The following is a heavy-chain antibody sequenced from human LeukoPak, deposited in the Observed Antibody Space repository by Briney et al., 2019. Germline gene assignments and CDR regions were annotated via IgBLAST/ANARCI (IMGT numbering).Heavy chain of an antibody. CDR3: AKEGKTRNWNYYQAKAVY. J-gene: IGHJ4*02. D-gene: IGHD1-7*01. CDR2: ISGSGGST. Sequence: PGGSLRLSCAAPGFTFSSYGMSWVRQAPGKGLEWVSAISGSGGSTYYADSVKGRFTISRDNSKNTLYLQMNSLRAEDTAVYYCAKEGKTRNWNYYQAKAVYWGQGTLVTVSS. CDR1: GFTFSSYG. V-gene: IGHV3-23*01.